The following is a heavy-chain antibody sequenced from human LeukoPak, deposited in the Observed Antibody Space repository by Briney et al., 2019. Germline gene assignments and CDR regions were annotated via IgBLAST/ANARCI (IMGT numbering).Heavy chain of an antibody. D-gene: IGHD1-26*01. CDR2: IIPIFVRA. J-gene: IGHJ4*02. V-gene: IGHV1-69*13. CDR3: ARAGYNGTYWAY. Sequence: ASVKVSCKASGGTFSNYAISWVRQAPGQGLEWMGGIIPIFVRANYAQMFQGRVTITADESTITAYMELSSLRSEDTAVYYCARAGYNGTYWAYWGQGTLVTVSS. CDR1: GGTFSNYA.